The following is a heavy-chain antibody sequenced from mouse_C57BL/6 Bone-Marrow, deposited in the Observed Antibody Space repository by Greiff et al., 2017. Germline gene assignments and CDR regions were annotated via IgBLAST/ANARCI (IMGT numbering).Heavy chain of an antibody. CDR2: ISDGGSYT. J-gene: IGHJ2*01. Sequence: EVKLVESGGGLVKPGGSLKLSCAASGFTFSSYAMSWVRQTPEKRLEWVATISDGGSYTYYPDNVKGRFTISRDNAKNNLYLQMSHLKSEDTAMYYCAVTGHYFDYWGQGTTLTVSS. D-gene: IGHD4-1*01. CDR1: GFTFSSYA. CDR3: AVTGHYFDY. V-gene: IGHV5-4*03.